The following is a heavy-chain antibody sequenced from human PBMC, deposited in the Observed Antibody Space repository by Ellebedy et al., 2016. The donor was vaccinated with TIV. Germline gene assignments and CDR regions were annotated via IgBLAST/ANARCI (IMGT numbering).Heavy chain of an antibody. Sequence: MPSETLSLTCAVSGGSISSSNWWCWVRQPPGKGLEWIGAIYHSGSTNYNPSLKSRVTISVDKSKNQFSLKLSSVTAADTAVYYCARGYSGYDSYNWFDPWGQGTLVTVSS. V-gene: IGHV4-4*02. CDR2: IYHSGST. D-gene: IGHD5-12*01. CDR3: ARGYSGYDSYNWFDP. J-gene: IGHJ5*02. CDR1: GGSISSSNW.